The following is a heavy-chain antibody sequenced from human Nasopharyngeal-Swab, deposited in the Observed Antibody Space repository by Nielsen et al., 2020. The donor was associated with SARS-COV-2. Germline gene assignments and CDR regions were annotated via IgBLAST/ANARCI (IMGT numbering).Heavy chain of an antibody. J-gene: IGHJ6*02. V-gene: IGHV3-21*01. CDR2: ISSSSNDI. Sequence: GGSLRLSCATSGYNFNMYSMYWVRQAPGKGLEWVSSISSSSNDIYYGDSVKGRFTISRDNTHKSLYVEMNSLRVEDTAVYYCARLGTESYHYYSLDVWGQGTTVPVSS. D-gene: IGHD1-1*01. CDR1: GYNFNMYS. CDR3: ARLGTESYHYYSLDV.